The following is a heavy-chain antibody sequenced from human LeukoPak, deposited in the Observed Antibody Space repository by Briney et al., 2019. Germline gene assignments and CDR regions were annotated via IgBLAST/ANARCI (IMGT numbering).Heavy chain of an antibody. CDR3: ARVGGFSYGYFDY. Sequence: ASVKVSCTASGYTFTSYFMHWVRQAPGQGLEWMGIINPNGGGTNYAQKFQGRVTMTRDTSITTAYMELNRLRSDDTAVYYCARVGGFSYGYFDYWGQGTLVTVSS. D-gene: IGHD5-18*01. J-gene: IGHJ4*02. V-gene: IGHV1-2*02. CDR1: GYTFTSYF. CDR2: INPNGGGT.